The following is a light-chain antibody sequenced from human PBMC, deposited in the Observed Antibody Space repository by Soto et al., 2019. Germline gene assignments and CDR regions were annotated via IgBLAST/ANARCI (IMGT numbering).Light chain of an antibody. V-gene: IGKV3-20*01. Sequence: EIVLTQSPGTLSLSPWERATLSCRASQSVGSSLSWYQQKPGQAPRLLFYGASNRATAIPDRFSGSGFGTDFTLTITRLEPEDFAVYYCQQYGDSPQTFGPGTKV. CDR1: QSVGSS. J-gene: IGKJ1*01. CDR3: QQYGDSPQT. CDR2: GAS.